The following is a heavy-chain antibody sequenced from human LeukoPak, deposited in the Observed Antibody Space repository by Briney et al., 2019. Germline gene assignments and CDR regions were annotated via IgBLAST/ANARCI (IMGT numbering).Heavy chain of an antibody. D-gene: IGHD1-14*01. CDR2: INHSGST. Sequence: SETLSLTCAVYGGSFSGYYWSWIRQPPGKGLEWIGEINHSGSTNYNPSLKSRVTISVDTSKNQFSLKLSSVTAADTAVYYCARLRRNRPKYYYYYYMDVWGKGTTVTISS. V-gene: IGHV4-34*01. J-gene: IGHJ6*03. CDR3: ARLRRNRPKYYYYYYMDV. CDR1: GGSFSGYY.